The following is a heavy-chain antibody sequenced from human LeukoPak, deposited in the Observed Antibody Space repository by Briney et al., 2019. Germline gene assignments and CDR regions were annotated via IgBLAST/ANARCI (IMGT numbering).Heavy chain of an antibody. CDR1: GGSFSGYY. D-gene: IGHD3-10*01. CDR3: ARQNWNYFQHPEEFDY. V-gene: IGHV4-34*01. CDR2: INHSGRT. Sequence: SETLSLTCAVYGGSFSGYYWSWIRQPPGKGLEWIGEINHSGRTNYNPSLKSRVTISVDSSKNQFSLRLSFVTAADTAVYYCARQNWNYFQHPEEFDYWGQGTLVTVSS. J-gene: IGHJ4*02.